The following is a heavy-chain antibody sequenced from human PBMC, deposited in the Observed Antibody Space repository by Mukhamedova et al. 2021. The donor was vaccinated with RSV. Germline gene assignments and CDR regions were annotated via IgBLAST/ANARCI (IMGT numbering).Heavy chain of an antibody. Sequence: HWVRQAPGKGLEWVAVISYDGSNQYADSVKGRFTISRDNSKNTLYLQMNSLRAEDTAVYYCARGGVAAAGTGSDYDYMDVWGQG. J-gene: IGHJ6*03. D-gene: IGHD6-13*01. CDR2: ISYDGSNQ. V-gene: IGHV3-30*03. CDR3: ARGGVAAAGTGSDYDYMDV.